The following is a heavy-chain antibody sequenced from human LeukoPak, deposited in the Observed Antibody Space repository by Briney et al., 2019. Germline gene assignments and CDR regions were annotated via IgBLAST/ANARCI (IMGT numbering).Heavy chain of an antibody. V-gene: IGHV3-30*04. CDR1: GFTFTNYA. D-gene: IGHD2-2*03. CDR2: ISYDGRKK. J-gene: IGHJ3*02. Sequence: GGSLRLSCAASGFTFTNYAIHWVRQAPGKGLEWVAVISYDGRKKHYTESVLGRFTISRDNSKNSLYLQMNSLRAEDTAIYYCARDTPGYCSSTSCPLYAFDIWGQGTMVTVSS. CDR3: ARDTPGYCSSTSCPLYAFDI.